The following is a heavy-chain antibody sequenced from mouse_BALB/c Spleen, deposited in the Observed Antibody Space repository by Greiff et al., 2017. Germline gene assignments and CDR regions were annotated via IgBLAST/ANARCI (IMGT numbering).Heavy chain of an antibody. D-gene: IGHD2-14*01. J-gene: IGHJ2*01. Sequence: VKLQESGPGLVAPSQSLSITCTVSGFSLTSYGVHWVRQPPGKGLEWLGVIWAGGSTNYNSALMSRLSISKDNSKSQVFLKMNSLQTDDTAMYYCARGGYRYDEGAYFDYWGQGTTLTVSS. CDR1: GFSLTSYG. CDR3: ARGGYRYDEGAYFDY. V-gene: IGHV2-9*02. CDR2: IWAGGST.